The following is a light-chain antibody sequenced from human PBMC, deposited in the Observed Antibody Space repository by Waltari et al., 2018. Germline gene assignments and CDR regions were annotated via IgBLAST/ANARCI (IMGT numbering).Light chain of an antibody. CDR1: QSVSTY. V-gene: IGKV3-11*01. CDR3: QERSNWPGGS. Sequence: EIVLTQSPGTLSLSPGESATLSCRASQSVSTYLAWYQQKPGQAPRLLIYDASNRAAGIPARFVASGSETDFTLTISRLEPEDFAVYYCQERSNWPGGSFGGGTKVESK. CDR2: DAS. J-gene: IGKJ4*01.